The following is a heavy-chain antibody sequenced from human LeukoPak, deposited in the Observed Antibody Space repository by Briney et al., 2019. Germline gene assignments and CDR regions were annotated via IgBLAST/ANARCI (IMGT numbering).Heavy chain of an antibody. CDR2: INWNGDST. V-gene: IGHV3-20*04. D-gene: IGHD3-22*01. CDR3: ARGDSYYYDGSGYYLPLEY. J-gene: IGHJ4*02. Sequence: GGSLRLSCAASGFTLDDYGMNWVRQAPGKGLEWVSGINWNGDSTGYADSVKGRFTISRDNAKNSLYLQMNSLRAEDTAFYYCARGDSYYYDGSGYYLPLEYWGQGTLVTVSS. CDR1: GFTLDDYG.